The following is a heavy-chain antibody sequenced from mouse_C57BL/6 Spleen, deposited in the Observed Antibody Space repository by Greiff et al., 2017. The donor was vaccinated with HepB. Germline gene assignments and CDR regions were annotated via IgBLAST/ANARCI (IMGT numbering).Heavy chain of an antibody. J-gene: IGHJ3*01. Sequence: EVQLVESGPGLVKPSQSLSLTCSVTGYSITSGYYWNWIRQFPGNKLEWMGYISYDGSNNYNPSLKNRISITRDTSKNKFFLKLNSVTTEDTATYCGARDCDYDAPWFAYWGQGTLVTVSA. V-gene: IGHV3-6*01. D-gene: IGHD2-4*01. CDR2: ISYDGSN. CDR1: GYSITSGYY. CDR3: ARDCDYDAPWFAY.